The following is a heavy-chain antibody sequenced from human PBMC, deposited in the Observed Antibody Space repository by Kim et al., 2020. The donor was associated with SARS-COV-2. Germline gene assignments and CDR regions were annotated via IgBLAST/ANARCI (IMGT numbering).Heavy chain of an antibody. CDR1: GFTFSAYA. CDR3: AKLVGGSPFDY. D-gene: IGHD1-26*01. J-gene: IGHJ4*02. Sequence: GGSLRLSCAASGFTFSAYAMSWVRQAPGKGLEYVSGINSGSSTFYADSVKGRFTISRDNSKNTVSLQMNSLRAEDTAVYYCAKLVGGSPFDYWGQGTLVT. CDR2: INSGSST. V-gene: IGHV3-23*03.